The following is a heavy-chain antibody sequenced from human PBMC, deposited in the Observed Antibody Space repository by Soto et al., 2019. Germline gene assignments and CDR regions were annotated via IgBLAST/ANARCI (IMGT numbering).Heavy chain of an antibody. Sequence: EVQLLESGGGLVQPGGSLRLSCAASGFTFSSYAMSWVRQAPGKGLEWVSAISGSGGSTYYADSVKGRFTISRDNSKNTLYRQMNSLRAEDTAVYYCAKDPITIFGVGKEGMDVWGQGTTVTVSS. J-gene: IGHJ6*02. D-gene: IGHD3-3*01. CDR1: GFTFSSYA. V-gene: IGHV3-23*01. CDR3: AKDPITIFGVGKEGMDV. CDR2: ISGSGGST.